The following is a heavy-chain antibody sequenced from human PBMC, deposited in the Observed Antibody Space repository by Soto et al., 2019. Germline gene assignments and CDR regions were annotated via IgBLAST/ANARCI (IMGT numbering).Heavy chain of an antibody. V-gene: IGHV3-30*03. Sequence: VGSLRLSCGSSVCIFSNYDMHCVRHSPGKWLEWVANIADDGRIKNHADSVKGRFTISRDNSKNTLYLQMNGLRDEDTAVYYCAREEGHTYNGLDVWGQGTTVTVS. CDR3: AREEGHTYNGLDV. J-gene: IGHJ6*01. CDR1: VCIFSNYD. CDR2: IADDGRIK.